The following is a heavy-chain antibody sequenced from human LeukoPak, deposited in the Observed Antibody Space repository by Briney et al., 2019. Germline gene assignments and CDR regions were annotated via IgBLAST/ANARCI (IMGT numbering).Heavy chain of an antibody. J-gene: IGHJ6*02. D-gene: IGHD2-15*01. CDR2: IRHDGSFK. Sequence: GGSLRLSCVASGFAFNKYAMHWVRQAPGKGLEWLTFIRHDGSFKEYADSVKGRFIISRDNSKNTLYLQMNSLRAEDTAVYYCARDRSGGYRDYYGMDVWGQGTTVTVSS. CDR3: ARDRSGGYRDYYGMDV. V-gene: IGHV3-30*02. CDR1: GFAFNKYA.